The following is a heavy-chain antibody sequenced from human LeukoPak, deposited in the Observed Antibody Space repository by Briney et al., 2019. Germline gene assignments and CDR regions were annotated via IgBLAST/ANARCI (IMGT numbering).Heavy chain of an antibody. CDR1: GGSISSGGYH. J-gene: IGHJ4*02. CDR2: IYTSGNT. Sequence: SETLSLTCTVSGGSISSGGYHWSWIRQPAGKGLEWVGLIYTSGNTKYNSSLKSRVTMSVDRSKNQFSLKLSSVTAADTAVYYCARGEERGSGTVHFDYWGQGTLVTVSS. V-gene: IGHV4-61*02. D-gene: IGHD3-10*01. CDR3: ARGEERGSGTVHFDY.